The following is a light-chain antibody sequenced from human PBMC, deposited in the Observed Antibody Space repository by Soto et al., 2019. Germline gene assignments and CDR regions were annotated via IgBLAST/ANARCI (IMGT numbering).Light chain of an antibody. CDR3: QQYGSSWT. V-gene: IGKV3-20*01. J-gene: IGKJ1*01. CDR1: QSVSSSY. Sequence: EIVLTQSPGTLSLSPGERATLSCRASQSVSSSYLAWYQQKPGQAPRLLIYGASSRPTGIPDRFSGSGSGTDFTITSSILEPEDVAVYYCQQYGSSWTFGQGTKVEIK. CDR2: GAS.